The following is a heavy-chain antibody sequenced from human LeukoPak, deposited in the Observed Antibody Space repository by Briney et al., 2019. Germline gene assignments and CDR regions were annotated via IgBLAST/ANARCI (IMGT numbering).Heavy chain of an antibody. CDR2: IEQDGSET. V-gene: IGHV3-7*01. Sequence: GGSPRLSCAGSGFSFSSHWMSWVRQAPGKGLEWVANIEQDGSETYYVDSVKGRFTISRDSAKNTLYLEMNSLRGDDTAVYYWARGGGGTYCSTTTCYGSAFDIWGQGTMVTVSS. D-gene: IGHD2-2*01. CDR3: ARGGGGTYCSTTTCYGSAFDI. J-gene: IGHJ3*02. CDR1: GFSFSSHW.